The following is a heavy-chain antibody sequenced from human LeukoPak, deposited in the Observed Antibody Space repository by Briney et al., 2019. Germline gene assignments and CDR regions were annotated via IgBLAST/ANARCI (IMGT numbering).Heavy chain of an antibody. J-gene: IGHJ5*01. CDR2: IDIDGSTT. CDR3: ARVGHGSSWFDS. CDR1: GFSFSSFW. Sequence: PGGSLRLSCAASGFSFSSFWMHWVRQAPGKGLMWVSRIDIDGSTTTYADFVKGRFSISRDNTKNMMFLDMNNLSVDDTALYFCARVGHGSSWFDSWGQGTLITVSS. D-gene: IGHD2-2*01. V-gene: IGHV3-74*03.